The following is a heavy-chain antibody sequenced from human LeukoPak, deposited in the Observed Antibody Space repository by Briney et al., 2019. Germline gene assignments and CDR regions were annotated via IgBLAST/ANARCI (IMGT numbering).Heavy chain of an antibody. Sequence: SETLSLTCTVSGASISKSDYYWGWIRQPPGKGLEWIATIYYSGSTYYKPSLKSRVIISVDTSKSQFSLQLSSVTATDTAVYYCARISLIRGIIPPFDYWGQGTLVTVSS. CDR2: IYYSGST. V-gene: IGHV4-39*01. J-gene: IGHJ4*02. CDR1: GASISKSDYY. D-gene: IGHD3-10*01. CDR3: ARISLIRGIIPPFDY.